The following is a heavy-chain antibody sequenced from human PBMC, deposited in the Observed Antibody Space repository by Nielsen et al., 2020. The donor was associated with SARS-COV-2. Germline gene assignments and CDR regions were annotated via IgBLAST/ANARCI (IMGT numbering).Heavy chain of an antibody. CDR3: ARDVVDRSSTSCYHWTPNWFDP. Sequence: WIRQSPSRGLEWLGRTYYRSKWYNDYAVSVKSRITINPDTSKNQFSLQLNSVTPEDTAVYYCARDVVDRSSTSCYHWTPNWFDPWGQGTLVTVSS. V-gene: IGHV6-1*01. J-gene: IGHJ5*02. D-gene: IGHD2-2*01. CDR2: TYYRSKWYN.